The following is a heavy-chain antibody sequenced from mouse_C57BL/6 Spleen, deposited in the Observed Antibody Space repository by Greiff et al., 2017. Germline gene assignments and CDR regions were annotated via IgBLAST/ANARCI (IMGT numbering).Heavy chain of an antibody. D-gene: IGHD3-1*01. V-gene: IGHV5-4*01. J-gene: IGHJ2*01. CDR3: ARDRGTYYFDY. CDR1: GFTFSSYA. CDR2: ISDGGSYT. Sequence: EVKVVESGGGLVKPGGSLKLSCAASGFTFSSYAMSWVRHTPEKRLEWVATISDGGSYTYYPDNVKGRFTISRDNAKNNLYLQMSHLKSEDTAMYYCARDRGTYYFDYWGQGTTLTVS.